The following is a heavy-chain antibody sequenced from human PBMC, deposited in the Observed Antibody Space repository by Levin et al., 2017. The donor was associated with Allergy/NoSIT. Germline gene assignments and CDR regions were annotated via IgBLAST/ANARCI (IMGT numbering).Heavy chain of an antibody. CDR3: ARGAIVVVSVARDLDYDYYYMDV. Sequence: PGGSLRLSCAASGFTFSSYWMSWVRQAPGKGLEWVANIRQDGSEKYYVDSMKGRFTISRDNAKNSLYLQMNSLRGEDTAVYYCARGAIVVVSVARDLDYDYYYMDVWGKGTTVTVSS. V-gene: IGHV3-7*01. D-gene: IGHD2-2*01. CDR2: IRQDGSEK. CDR1: GFTFSSYW. J-gene: IGHJ6*03.